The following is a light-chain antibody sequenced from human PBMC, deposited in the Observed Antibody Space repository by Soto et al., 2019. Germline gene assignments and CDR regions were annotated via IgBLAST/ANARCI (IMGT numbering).Light chain of an antibody. CDR3: QQYSSSPIT. J-gene: IGKJ4*01. CDR2: GAS. Sequence: EIVMTQSPATLSVSPGERATLSCRASQSVSSNLSCYQQKTGHAPKLLIYGASTRATGIPARFSGSGSGTDFTLTISSLESEDFAVYYCQQYSSSPITFGRGTKVEIK. V-gene: IGKV3-15*01. CDR1: QSVSSN.